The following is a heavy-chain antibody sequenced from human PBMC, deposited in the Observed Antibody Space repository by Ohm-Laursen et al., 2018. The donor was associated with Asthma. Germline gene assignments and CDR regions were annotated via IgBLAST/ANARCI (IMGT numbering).Heavy chain of an antibody. Sequence: SLRLSCTASGFTFDDYAMHWVRQAPGKGLEWVSGISWNRGSIGYVDSVKGRFTISRDNAKNSLYLQMNSLRAEDTAVYYCARDTYYYGSGSYAFDIWGQGTMVTVSS. CDR2: ISWNRGSI. D-gene: IGHD3-10*01. CDR1: GFTFDDYA. CDR3: ARDTYYYGSGSYAFDI. V-gene: IGHV3-9*01. J-gene: IGHJ3*02.